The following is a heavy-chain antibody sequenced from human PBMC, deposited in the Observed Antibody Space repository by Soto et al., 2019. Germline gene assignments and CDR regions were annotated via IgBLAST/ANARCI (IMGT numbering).Heavy chain of an antibody. J-gene: IGHJ6*04. Sequence: QMQLVQSGAEVKKPGSSVKVSCKASGGTFSSYAISWVREAPGQGLEWMGGIIPIFGTANYSQKFQGRVTLTADKSTSTAYVELSSLRAEDTGVYYCAIPHWIQVWSTAYYVMDVWGKGTTFTVSS. D-gene: IGHD5-18*01. V-gene: IGHV1-69*06. CDR2: IIPIFGTA. CDR1: GGTFSSYA. CDR3: AIPHWIQVWSTAYYVMDV.